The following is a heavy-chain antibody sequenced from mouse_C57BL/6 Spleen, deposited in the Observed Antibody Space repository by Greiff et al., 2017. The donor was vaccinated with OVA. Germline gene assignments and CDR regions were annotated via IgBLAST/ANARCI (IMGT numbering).Heavy chain of an antibody. CDR3: ARDDWPRLDY. J-gene: IGHJ4*01. CDR1: GYSITSGYY. Sequence: EVQLQESGPGLVKPSQSLSLTCSVTGYSITSGYYCNWIRQFPGNKLEWMGYISYDGSNNYNPSLKNRISITRDTSKNQFFLKLNSVTTEDTATYYCARDDWPRLDYWGQGTSVTVSS. D-gene: IGHD2-13*01. V-gene: IGHV3-6*01. CDR2: ISYDGSN.